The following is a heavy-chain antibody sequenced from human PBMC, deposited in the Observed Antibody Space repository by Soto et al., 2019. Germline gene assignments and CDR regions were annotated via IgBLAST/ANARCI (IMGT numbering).Heavy chain of an antibody. CDR1: GFTFSSYA. Sequence: GGSLRLSCAASGFTFSSYAMSWVRQAPGKGLEWVSAISGSGGSTYYAGSVKGRFTISRDNSKNTLYLQMNSLRAEDTAVYYCAKVMIVVVSPFDYWGQGTLVTVSS. V-gene: IGHV3-23*01. CDR3: AKVMIVVVSPFDY. CDR2: ISGSGGST. D-gene: IGHD3-22*01. J-gene: IGHJ4*02.